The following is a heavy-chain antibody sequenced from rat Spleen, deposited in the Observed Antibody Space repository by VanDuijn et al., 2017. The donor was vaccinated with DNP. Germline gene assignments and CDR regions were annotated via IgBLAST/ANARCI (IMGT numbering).Heavy chain of an antibody. CDR3: ARHGLRGAMDA. D-gene: IGHD1-11*01. CDR2: IWAGGST. J-gene: IGHJ4*01. Sequence: QVQLEESGPGLMQPSETLSLTCTVSGFSLTSNGVGWVRQPLGKGLVWMGTIWAGGSTNYNSAVQSRLSISRDTSKSQVFLKMNSLQPEDTGTYYCARHGLRGAMDAWGQGTSVTVSS. CDR1: GFSLTSNG. V-gene: IGHV2-72*01.